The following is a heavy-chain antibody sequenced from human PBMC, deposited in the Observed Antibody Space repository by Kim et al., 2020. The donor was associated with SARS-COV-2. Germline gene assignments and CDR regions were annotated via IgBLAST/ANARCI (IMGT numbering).Heavy chain of an antibody. CDR2: ISIGVDT. CDR3: AGRGKGRFESHYIDV. V-gene: IGHV3-13*01. CDR1: GFTFSSYA. Sequence: GGSLRLSCAASGFTFSSYAMHWVRQATGKGLEWVSAISIGVDTSYPGSVKERWTIFTGDAYNYSYLHMISMLAGDKTVYYFAGRGKGRFESHYIDVW. D-gene: IGHD3-3*01. J-gene: IGHJ6*03.